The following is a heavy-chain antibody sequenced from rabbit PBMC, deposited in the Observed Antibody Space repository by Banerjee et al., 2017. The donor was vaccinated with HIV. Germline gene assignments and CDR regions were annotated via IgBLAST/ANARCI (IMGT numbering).Heavy chain of an antibody. J-gene: IGHJ4*01. D-gene: IGHD4-1*01. CDR2: INSSSGNT. V-gene: IGHV1S45*01. CDR3: ARDGGSGWGAPYYFNL. Sequence: QEQLEESGGDLVKPEGSLTLTCTASGFSFSNKYVMCWVRQAPGKGLEWIACINSSSGNTVYATWAKGRFTISKASSTMVTLQMTSLTAADTATYFCARDGGSGWGAPYYFNLWGPGTLVTVS. CDR1: GFSFSNKYV.